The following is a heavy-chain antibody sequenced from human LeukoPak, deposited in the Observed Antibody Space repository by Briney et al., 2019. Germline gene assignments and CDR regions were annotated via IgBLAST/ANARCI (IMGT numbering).Heavy chain of an antibody. D-gene: IGHD3-22*01. CDR2: INPSGGST. Sequence: GASVKVSCKASGYTFTSYYMHWVRQAPGQGLEWMEIINPSGGSTSYAQKFQGRVTMTRDTSTSTVYMELSSLRSEDTAVYYCARGSFWSPDYYDSSGYYYWGQGTLVTVSS. J-gene: IGHJ4*02. CDR3: ARGSFWSPDYYDSSGYYY. CDR1: GYTFTSYY. V-gene: IGHV1-46*01.